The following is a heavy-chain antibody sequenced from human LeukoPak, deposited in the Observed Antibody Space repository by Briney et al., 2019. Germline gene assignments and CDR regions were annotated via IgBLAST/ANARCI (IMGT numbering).Heavy chain of an antibody. J-gene: IGHJ6*03. CDR3: ARARGDIVATRYYYYMDV. V-gene: IGHV1-69*06. CDR2: IIPIFGTA. D-gene: IGHD5-12*01. Sequence: ASAKVSCKASGGTFSSYAISWVRQAPGQGLEWMGGIIPIFGTANYAQKFQGRVTITADKSTSTAYMELSSLRSEDTAVYYCARARGDIVATRYYYYMDVWGKGTTVTVSS. CDR1: GGTFSSYA.